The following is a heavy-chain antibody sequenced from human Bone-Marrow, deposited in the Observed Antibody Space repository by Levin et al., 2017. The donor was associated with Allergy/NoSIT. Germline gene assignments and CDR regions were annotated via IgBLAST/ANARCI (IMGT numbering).Heavy chain of an antibody. D-gene: IGHD5-12*01. CDR3: ARGLEYSGLP. V-gene: IGHV3-21*01. J-gene: IGHJ5*02. CDR2: ITSSSSYI. Sequence: GGSLRLSCAASGFTFSTYTMNWVRQAPGKGLDWVSSITSSSSYIYYADSVKGRFTISRDNAKNSLYLQMNSLRVEVTAVYYCARGLEYSGLPWGQGTLVTVSS. CDR1: GFTFSTYT.